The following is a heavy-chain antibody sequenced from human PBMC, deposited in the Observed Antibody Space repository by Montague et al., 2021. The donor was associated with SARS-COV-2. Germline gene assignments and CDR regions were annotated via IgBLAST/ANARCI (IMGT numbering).Heavy chain of an antibody. D-gene: IGHD2/OR15-2a*01. CDR1: GFTFSTFA. CDR2: LSGDGDDT. CDR3: AKVVHYYFDYVFPCYDYAMDV. J-gene: IGHJ6*02. Sequence: SLRLSCAASGFTFSTFAMSWVRQAPGKGPEWVSPLSGDGDDTNYADSVKGRFTISRDNSKNSMYLQMNSLRPGDTALYYCAKVVHYYFDYVFPCYDYAMDVWGQGTTVTVSS. V-gene: IGHV3-23*01.